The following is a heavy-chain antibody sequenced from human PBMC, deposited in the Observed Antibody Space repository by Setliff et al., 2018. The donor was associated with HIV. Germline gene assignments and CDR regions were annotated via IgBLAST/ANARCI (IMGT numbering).Heavy chain of an antibody. CDR3: ARHSGLGGYYSPFDY. CDR2: IYYSGST. D-gene: IGHD3-22*01. CDR1: GGSIRSTSFY. J-gene: IGHJ4*02. Sequence: SETLSLTCTVSGGSIRSTSFYWGWIRQPPGKGLEWIGTIYYSGSTYYNPSLKSRVTISVDTSKSQFSLKLSSVTAAGTTVYYCARHSGLGGYYSPFDYWGPGTLVTVSS. V-gene: IGHV4-39*01.